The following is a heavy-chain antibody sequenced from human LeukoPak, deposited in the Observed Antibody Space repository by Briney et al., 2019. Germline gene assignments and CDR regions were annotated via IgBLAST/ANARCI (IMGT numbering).Heavy chain of an antibody. D-gene: IGHD3-22*01. Sequence: GGTLRLSCAASGFTLSSHGMSGVRQAPGKGLEWVSAVSGSGGSTYYADSVEGRFTMSRDNSKNTLYLQMNSQSAEETAVYYCAKVIVGTTCFEYWGQGTLVTVSS. CDR1: GFTLSSHG. CDR3: AKVIVGTTCFEY. J-gene: IGHJ4*02. V-gene: IGHV3-23*01. CDR2: VSGSGGST.